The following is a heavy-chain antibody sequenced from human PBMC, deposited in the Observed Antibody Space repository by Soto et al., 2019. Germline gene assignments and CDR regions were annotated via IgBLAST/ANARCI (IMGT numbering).Heavy chain of an antibody. J-gene: IGHJ3*02. Sequence: LRLSCAASGFTFSSYGMHWVRQAPGKGLEWVAVIWYDGSNKYYADSVKGRFTISRDNSKNTLYLQMNSLRAEDTAVYYCARDNYGDYRGLGAFDIWGQGTMVTVSS. CDR2: IWYDGSNK. D-gene: IGHD4-17*01. V-gene: IGHV3-33*01. CDR1: GFTFSSYG. CDR3: ARDNYGDYRGLGAFDI.